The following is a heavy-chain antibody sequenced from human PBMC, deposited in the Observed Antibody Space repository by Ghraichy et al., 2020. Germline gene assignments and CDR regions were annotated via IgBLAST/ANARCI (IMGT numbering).Heavy chain of an antibody. CDR3: ARSNSYFDF. CDR2: IYPGDSDT. V-gene: IGHV5-51*01. Sequence: GESLNISCKGSGYSFTTYWIGWVRQMPGKGLEWMGIIYPGDSDTRYSPSFQGQVTISADKSISTAYLQWSSLRASDTAIYFCARSNSYFDFWGQGTLVTVSS. J-gene: IGHJ4*02. D-gene: IGHD2-8*01. CDR1: GYSFTTYW.